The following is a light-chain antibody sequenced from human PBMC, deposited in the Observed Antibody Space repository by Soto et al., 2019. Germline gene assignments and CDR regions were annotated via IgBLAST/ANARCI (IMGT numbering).Light chain of an antibody. Sequence: DIQMTQYPSTLSASVGDRVTITCRASQSISSWLAWYQQKPGKAPKLLIYKASSLESGVPSRFSGSGSGTEFTLTISSLQPDDFATYYCQQYNSYSRTFGQRTKVDIK. CDR1: QSISSW. V-gene: IGKV1-5*03. CDR2: KAS. J-gene: IGKJ1*01. CDR3: QQYNSYSRT.